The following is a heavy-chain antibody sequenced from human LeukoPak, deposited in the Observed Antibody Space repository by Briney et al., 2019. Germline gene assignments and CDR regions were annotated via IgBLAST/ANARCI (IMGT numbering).Heavy chain of an antibody. J-gene: IGHJ6*02. CDR1: GFTFNSYE. CDR2: IRSKAYGATI. D-gene: IGHD3-10*01. V-gene: IGHV3-49*04. CDR3: TRGPILLWIHNGMDV. Sequence: PGGSLRLSCAASGFTFNSYEMNWVRQAPGKGLEWVGFIRSKAYGATIEYAASVKGRFTISRDDSKGIAYLQMNDLKTEDTALYYCTRGPILLWIHNGMDVWGQGATVTVSS.